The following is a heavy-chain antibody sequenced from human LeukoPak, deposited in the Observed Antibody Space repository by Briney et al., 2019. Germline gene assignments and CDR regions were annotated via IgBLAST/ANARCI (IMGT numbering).Heavy chain of an antibody. J-gene: IGHJ4*02. CDR3: ARQVWGSYRYQDPTGSAYFDY. CDR2: ISYDGSNK. Sequence: GGSLRLSCAASGFTFSSYAMHWVRQAPGKGLEWVAVISYDGSNKYYADSVKGRFTISRDNSKNTLYLQMNSLRAEDTAVYYCARQVWGSYRYQDPTGSAYFDYWGQGTLVTVSS. D-gene: IGHD3-16*02. CDR1: GFTFSSYA. V-gene: IGHV3-30-3*01.